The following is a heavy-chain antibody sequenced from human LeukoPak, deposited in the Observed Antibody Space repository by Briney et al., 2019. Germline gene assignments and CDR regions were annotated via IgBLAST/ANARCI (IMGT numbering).Heavy chain of an antibody. CDR2: ITPYNGNT. CDR1: GYTFTNYD. J-gene: IGHJ4*02. D-gene: IGHD1-26*01. Sequence: ASVKVSCKASGYTFTNYDITWIRQAPGQGLEWMGYITPYNGNTNYAQKLQGRVTMTTDTSTSTVYMELRSLRSDDTAVYYCAREASSGAYNDYWGQGTLVTVSS. CDR3: AREASSGAYNDY. V-gene: IGHV1-18*01.